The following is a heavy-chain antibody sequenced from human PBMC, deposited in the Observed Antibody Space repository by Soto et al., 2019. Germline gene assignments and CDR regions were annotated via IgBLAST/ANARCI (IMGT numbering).Heavy chain of an antibody. J-gene: IGHJ6*02. CDR3: ASSDNALALRGLDV. V-gene: IGHV4-59*01. CDR1: GGSISSYY. D-gene: IGHD2-15*01. CDR2: IYYSGST. Sequence: SETLSLTCTVSGGSISSYYWSWIRQPPGKGLEWIGYIYYSGSTNYNPSLKSRVTISVDTSKNQFSLKLSSVTAADTAVYYCASSDNALALRGLDVWGQGTTVTVSS.